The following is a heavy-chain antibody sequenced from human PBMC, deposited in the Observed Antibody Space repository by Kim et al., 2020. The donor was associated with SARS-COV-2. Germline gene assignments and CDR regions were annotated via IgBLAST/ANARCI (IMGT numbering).Heavy chain of an antibody. CDR3: AKRIAVAGPYYYYGMDV. J-gene: IGHJ6*02. Sequence: GGSLRLSCAASGFTFSSYATSWVRQAPGKGLEWVSAISGSGGSTYYADSVKGRFTISRDNSKNTLYLQMNSLRAEDTAVYYCAKRIAVAGPYYYYGMDVWGQGTTVTVSS. CDR2: ISGSGGST. D-gene: IGHD6-19*01. V-gene: IGHV3-23*01. CDR1: GFTFSSYA.